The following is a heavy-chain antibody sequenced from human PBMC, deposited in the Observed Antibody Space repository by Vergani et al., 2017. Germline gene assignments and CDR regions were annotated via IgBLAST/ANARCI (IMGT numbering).Heavy chain of an antibody. D-gene: IGHD3-22*01. Sequence: VQLLESGGGLVQPGGSLRLSCAASGFTFSSYAMSWIRQPPGKGLEWIGSIYYSGSTYYNPSLKSRVTISVDTSKNQFSLKLSSVTAADTAVYYCARVGYDSSGYYPPVGAFDIWGQGTMVTVSS. CDR1: GFTFSSYA. CDR2: IYYSGST. CDR3: ARVGYDSSGYYPPVGAFDI. J-gene: IGHJ3*02. V-gene: IGHV4-38-2*01.